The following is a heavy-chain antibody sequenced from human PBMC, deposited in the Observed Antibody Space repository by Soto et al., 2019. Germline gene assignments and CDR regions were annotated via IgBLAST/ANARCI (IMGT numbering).Heavy chain of an antibody. CDR2: FDPEDGET. D-gene: IGHD1-26*01. Sequence: ASVKVSCKVSGYTLTELSMHWVRQAPGKGLEWMGGFDPEDGETIYAQKFQGRVTMTEDTSTDTAYMELSSLRSEDTAVYYCATCEGVGATYYYYGMDVWAQGTTVTVSS. CDR3: ATCEGVGATYYYYGMDV. CDR1: GYTLTELS. V-gene: IGHV1-24*01. J-gene: IGHJ6*02.